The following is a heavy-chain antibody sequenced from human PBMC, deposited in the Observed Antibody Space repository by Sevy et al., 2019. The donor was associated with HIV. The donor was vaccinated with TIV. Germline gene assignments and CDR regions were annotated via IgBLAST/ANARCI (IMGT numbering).Heavy chain of an antibody. V-gene: IGHV1-69*13. CDR3: ARGGGMRSYYYYYMYV. CDR2: IIPIFGAA. J-gene: IGHJ6*03. D-gene: IGHD3-16*01. CDR1: GGTLINYA. Sequence: ASVKVSCKAPGGTLINYAISWVRQAPGQGLEWMGGIIPIFGAASYAQKFQGRVTITADESTSTVYMELSSLRSEDTAVYYCARGGGMRSYYYYYMYVWGKGTTVTVSS.